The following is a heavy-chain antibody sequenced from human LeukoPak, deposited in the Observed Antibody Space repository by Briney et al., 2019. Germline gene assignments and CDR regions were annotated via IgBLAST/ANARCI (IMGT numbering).Heavy chain of an antibody. CDR2: INPNSGGT. CDR3: ARDLYDILPLSHFDY. CDR1: GGTFSSYA. V-gene: IGHV1-2*02. Sequence: GASVKVSCKASGGTFSSYAISWVRQAPGQGLEWMGWINPNSGGTNYAQKFQGRVTMTRDTSISTAYMELSRLRSDDTAVYYCARDLYDILPLSHFDYWGQGTLVTVSS. D-gene: IGHD3-9*01. J-gene: IGHJ4*02.